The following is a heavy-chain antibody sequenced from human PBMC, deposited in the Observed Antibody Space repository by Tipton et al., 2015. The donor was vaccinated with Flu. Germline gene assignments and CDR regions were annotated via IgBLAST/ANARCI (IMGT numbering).Heavy chain of an antibody. D-gene: IGHD2-2*01. V-gene: IGHV3-66*01. Sequence: LSLTCAASGFTVSSNYMSWVRQAPGKGLEWVSVIYSGGSTYYADSVKGRFTISRDNSKNTLYLQMNSLRAEDTAVYYCAREGGLGCSSTSCYQGGAFDIWGQGTMVTVSS. J-gene: IGHJ3*02. CDR3: AREGGLGCSSTSCYQGGAFDI. CDR2: IYSGGST. CDR1: GFTVSSNY.